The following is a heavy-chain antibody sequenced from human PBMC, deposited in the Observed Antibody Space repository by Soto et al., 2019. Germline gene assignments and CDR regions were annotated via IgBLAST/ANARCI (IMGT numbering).Heavy chain of an antibody. CDR1: GFTFSSYA. V-gene: IGHV3-30-3*01. CDR2: ISYDGSNK. Sequence: GGSLRLSCAASGFTFSSYAMHWVRQAPGKGLEWVAVISYDGSNKYYADSVKGRFTISRDNSKNTLYLQMNSLRSDDTAVYYCAREYYYGSGPWYWGQGTLVTVSS. D-gene: IGHD3-10*01. J-gene: IGHJ4*02. CDR3: AREYYYGSGPWY.